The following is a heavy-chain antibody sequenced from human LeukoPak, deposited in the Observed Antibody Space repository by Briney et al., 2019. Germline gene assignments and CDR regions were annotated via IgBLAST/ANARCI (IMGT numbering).Heavy chain of an antibody. CDR3: ARDKSSGALGY. J-gene: IGHJ4*02. Sequence: GGSLRLSCAASGFTFSSYSMNWVRQAPGKGLEWVSSITSSSSYIYYADSVKGRFTISRDNAKNSLYLQMNSLRAEDTAVYYCARDKSSGALGYWGQGTLVTVSS. CDR2: ITSSSSYI. V-gene: IGHV3-21*01. D-gene: IGHD3-22*01. CDR1: GFTFSSYS.